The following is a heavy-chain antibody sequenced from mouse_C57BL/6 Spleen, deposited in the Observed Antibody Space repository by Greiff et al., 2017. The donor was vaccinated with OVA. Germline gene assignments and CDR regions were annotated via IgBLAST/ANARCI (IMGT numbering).Heavy chain of an antibody. CDR3: TSDYGYYFDY. D-gene: IGHD1-2*01. V-gene: IGHV14-4*01. CDR2: IDPENGDT. CDR1: GFNIKDDY. J-gene: IGHJ2*01. Sequence: LQQSGAELVRPGASVKLSCTASGFNIKDDYMHWVKQRPEQGLEWIGWIDPENGDTEYASKFQGKATITADTSSNTAYLQLSSLTSEDTAVYYCTSDYGYYFDYWGQGTTLTVSS.